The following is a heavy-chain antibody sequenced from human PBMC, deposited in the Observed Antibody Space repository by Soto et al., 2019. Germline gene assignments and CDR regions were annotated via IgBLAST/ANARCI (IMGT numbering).Heavy chain of an antibody. CDR2: IIPIFGTA. D-gene: IGHD3-22*01. Sequence: GASVKVSCKASGGTFSSYAISWVRQAPGQGLEWMGGIIPIFGTANYAQKFQGRVTITADESTSTAYMELSSLRSEDTAVYYCARVSPPYYYDSSGSTRGHNWLDPWGQGTLVTVPS. V-gene: IGHV1-69*13. J-gene: IGHJ5*02. CDR3: ARVSPPYYYDSSGSTRGHNWLDP. CDR1: GGTFSSYA.